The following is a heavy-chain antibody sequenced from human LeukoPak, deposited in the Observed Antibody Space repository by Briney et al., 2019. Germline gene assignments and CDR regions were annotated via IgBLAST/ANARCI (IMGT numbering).Heavy chain of an antibody. CDR2: IDRDGSRI. J-gene: IGHJ4*02. D-gene: IGHD1-7*01. CDR3: ARVNYASTS. CDR1: GFTFSSYW. Sequence: GGSLRLSCAVSGFTFSSYWMHWVRQAPGKGLVWVSRIDRDGSRINYADSVKGRFTISRDNGKNTLFLQMNSLRAEDAAVYYCARVNYASTSWGQGTLVTVSS. V-gene: IGHV3-74*01.